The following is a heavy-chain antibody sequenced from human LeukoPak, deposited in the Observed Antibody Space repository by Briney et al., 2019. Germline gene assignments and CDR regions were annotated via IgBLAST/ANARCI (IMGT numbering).Heavy chain of an antibody. J-gene: IGHJ4*02. CDR2: ISYDGSNK. D-gene: IGHD5-24*01. CDR3: AKDKNWATEMYYFDY. CDR1: GFTFSSYG. Sequence: PGGSLRLSCAASGFTFSSYGMHWVRQAPGKGLEWVAVISYDGSNKYYADSVKGRFTISRDNSKNTLYLQMNSLRAEDTAAYYCAKDKNWATEMYYFDYWGQGTLVTVSS. V-gene: IGHV3-30*18.